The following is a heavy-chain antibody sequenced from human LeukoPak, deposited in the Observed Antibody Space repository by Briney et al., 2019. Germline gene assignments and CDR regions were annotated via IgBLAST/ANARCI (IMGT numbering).Heavy chain of an antibody. V-gene: IGHV1-8*03. D-gene: IGHD3-10*01. CDR1: GYTFTSYD. J-gene: IGHJ4*02. Sequence: ASVKVSCKASGYTFTSYDINWVRQATGQGLEWMGWMNPNSGNTGYAQKFQGRVTITRNTSISTAYMELSSLRSEDTAVYYCATGRSEGWFGEFYDYWGQGTLVTVSP. CDR3: ATGRSEGWFGEFYDY. CDR2: MNPNSGNT.